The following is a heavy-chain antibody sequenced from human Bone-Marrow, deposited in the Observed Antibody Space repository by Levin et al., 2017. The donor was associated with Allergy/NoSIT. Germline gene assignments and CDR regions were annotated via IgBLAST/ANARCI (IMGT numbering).Heavy chain of an antibody. Sequence: SQTLSLTCTVSGASTGSGGFYWGWIRQPPGKGLEWIASIYYSGATYYNPYLKTRVTISADTSKNQFSLKLTSVTAADTAVYYCTSRLPASSHWDFDYWGQGTLVTVSS. D-gene: IGHD2-2*01. CDR1: GASTGSGGFY. CDR2: IYYSGAT. J-gene: IGHJ4*02. CDR3: TSRLPASSHWDFDY. V-gene: IGHV4-39*01.